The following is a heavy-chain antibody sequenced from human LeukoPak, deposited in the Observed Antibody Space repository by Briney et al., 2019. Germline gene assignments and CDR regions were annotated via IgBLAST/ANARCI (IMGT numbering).Heavy chain of an antibody. CDR1: GYSISSGYY. J-gene: IGHJ4*02. D-gene: IGHD2-15*01. CDR2: ISGSGGST. V-gene: IGHV3-23*01. CDR3: AKPLVYFDY. Sequence: ETLSLTCTVSGYSISSGYYWGWIRQPPGKGLEWVSAISGSGGSTYYADSVKGRFTISRDNSKNTLYLQMNSLRAEDTAVYYCAKPLVYFDYWGQGTLVTVSS.